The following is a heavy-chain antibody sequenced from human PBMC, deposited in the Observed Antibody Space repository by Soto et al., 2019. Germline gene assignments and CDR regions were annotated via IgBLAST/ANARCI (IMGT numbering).Heavy chain of an antibody. CDR3: ANFPYYDFALDV. V-gene: IGHV3-48*01. CDR1: GFTFSSYS. J-gene: IGHJ6*02. CDR2: ISSSSSTI. Sequence: PGGSLRLSCAASGFTFSSYSMNWVRQAPGKGLEWVSYISSSSSTIYYADSVKGRFTISRGNAKNSLYLQMNSLRAEDTAVYYCANFPYYDFALDVWGQGTTVTVSS. D-gene: IGHD3-3*01.